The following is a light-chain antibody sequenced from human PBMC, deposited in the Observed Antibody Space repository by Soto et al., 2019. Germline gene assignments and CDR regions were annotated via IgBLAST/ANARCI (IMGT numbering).Light chain of an antibody. CDR2: DII. J-gene: IGLJ1*01. CDR1: SSDVGAYIF. CDR3: VSFTTSRSYV. Sequence: QSVLTQPASVSGSPGQSITISCTGTSSDVGAYIFVSWYQQHPGKAPKLMIYDIINRPSGVSNRFSGSKSGITASLTISGLQAEDEADYYCVSFTTSRSYVFGTGTKLTVL. V-gene: IGLV2-14*03.